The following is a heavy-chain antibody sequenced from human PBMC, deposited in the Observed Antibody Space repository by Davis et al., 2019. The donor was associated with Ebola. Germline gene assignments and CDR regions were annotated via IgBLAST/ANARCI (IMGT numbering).Heavy chain of an antibody. D-gene: IGHD3-22*01. J-gene: IGHJ4*01. CDR3: TRRYYYDRSVNDY. CDR2: ISSSGKT. CDR1: GFTFSAHT. Sequence: GGSLRLSCSASGFTFSAHTMHWVRQAPGKGLEYVSVISSSGKTYYADSVKGRFTISRDNSQNNVYLQMTSLRVEDTAVYYCTRRYYYDRSVNDYWGQGTLVTVSS. V-gene: IGHV3-64D*08.